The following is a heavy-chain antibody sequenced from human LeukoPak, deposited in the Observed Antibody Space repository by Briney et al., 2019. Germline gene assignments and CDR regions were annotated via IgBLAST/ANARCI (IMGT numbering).Heavy chain of an antibody. CDR3: AEVESSYCRI. V-gene: IGHV3-23*01. D-gene: IGHD3-10*01. CDR1: GFTLSNSA. CDR2: ITDTGGHT. J-gene: IGHJ4*02. Sequence: GGSLRLSCAASGFTLSNSAMTWVRQAPGKGLDWVSIITDTGGHTFYADSVRGRFTISRDNSKNSMYLQMSSLRAEDTAIYYCAEVESSYCRIWGQGTLVTVSS.